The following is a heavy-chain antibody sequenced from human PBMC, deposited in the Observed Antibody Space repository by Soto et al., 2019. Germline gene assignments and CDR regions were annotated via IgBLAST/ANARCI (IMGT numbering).Heavy chain of an antibody. Sequence: QVQLVQSVAEVKKPGSSVKVSCKASGGTFGSYAISWVRQAPGQGLEWMGGIIPIPGTANYAQKFQGRVTIAADEFTSTTYMELSSLRSEDTAVYYCARSQGSSTSLEIYYYYYYGMDGWGHGTTVTVSS. CDR1: GGTFGSYA. CDR2: IIPIPGTA. V-gene: IGHV1-69*01. J-gene: IGHJ6*02. D-gene: IGHD2-2*01. CDR3: ARSQGSSTSLEIYYYYYYGMDG.